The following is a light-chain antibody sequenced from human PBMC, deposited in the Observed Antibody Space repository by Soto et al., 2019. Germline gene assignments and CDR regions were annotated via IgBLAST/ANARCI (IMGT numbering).Light chain of an antibody. CDR3: QSYDTSLSGYV. Sequence: QSVLTQSPSLSGAPGQRVTISCTGTSSNIGAGYDVNWYQQLPGTAPKLLIYGNTNRPSGVPDRFSGSKSGTSASLAITGLQAEDESDYYCQSYDTSLSGYVFGTGTKVTVL. CDR2: GNT. CDR1: SSNIGAGYD. J-gene: IGLJ1*01. V-gene: IGLV1-40*01.